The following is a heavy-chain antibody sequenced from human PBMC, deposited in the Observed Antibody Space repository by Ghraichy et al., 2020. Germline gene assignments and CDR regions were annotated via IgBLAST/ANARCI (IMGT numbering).Heavy chain of an antibody. CDR2: INSGSSSI. Sequence: GGSLRLSCAASGFTLIKYSMNWVRQAPGKGLEWVSYINSGSSSISYADSVKGRFTVSRDNAKNSLYLQMDSLRAEDTAVYYCARELPYGDYIFDYWGQGTLVTVSS. V-gene: IGHV3-48*01. CDR1: GFTLIKYS. J-gene: IGHJ4*02. D-gene: IGHD4-17*01. CDR3: ARELPYGDYIFDY.